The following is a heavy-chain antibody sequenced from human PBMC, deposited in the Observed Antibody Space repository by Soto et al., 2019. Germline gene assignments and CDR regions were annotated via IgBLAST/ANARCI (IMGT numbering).Heavy chain of an antibody. V-gene: IGHV5-51*01. CDR3: ARQGGDYSDIDS. Sequence: PRESLKISFQGPGHSFPNSWIAWVRQTPGKGLAWRGFIFLADSDTKYSPSFQCQVTISADRSINTAYLPWTRLKASDSDIYYCARQGGDYSDIDSWGQGTLVTVSS. CDR1: GHSFPNSW. D-gene: IGHD4-17*01. J-gene: IGHJ4*02. CDR2: IFLADSDT.